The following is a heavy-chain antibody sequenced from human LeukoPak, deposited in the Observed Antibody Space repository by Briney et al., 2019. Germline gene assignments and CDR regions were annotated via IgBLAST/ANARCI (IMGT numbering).Heavy chain of an antibody. V-gene: IGHV3-21*04. CDR2: ISSGSDYI. D-gene: IGHD3-22*01. Sequence: GGSLRLSCAASGLTFSIYDMNWVRQAPGKGLEWVSSISSGSDYIYYADSVKGRFTISRDNSKNTLYLQMNSLRAEDTAVYYCAKVPYYYDSSGYFAGAVLDYWGQGTLVTVPS. CDR1: GLTFSIYD. CDR3: AKVPYYYDSSGYFAGAVLDY. J-gene: IGHJ4*02.